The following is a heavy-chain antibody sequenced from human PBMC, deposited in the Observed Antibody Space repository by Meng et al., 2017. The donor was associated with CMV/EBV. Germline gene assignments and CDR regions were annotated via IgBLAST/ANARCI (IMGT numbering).Heavy chain of an antibody. CDR1: GFSFSPTW. J-gene: IGHJ4*02. CDR2: IKSKYAGGTS. D-gene: IGHD3-22*01. CDR3: TATHHSDSSGKY. Sequence: EGPVCAVEGASVKTGGSLRLSCAAYGFSFSPTWMSWIRQAPGKGLEWVGRIKSKYAGGTSEYAAPVTGRFSISRDDSITTLYLQMNSLKTEDTAVYYCTATHHSDSSGKYWGQGTLVTVSS. V-gene: IGHV3-15*02.